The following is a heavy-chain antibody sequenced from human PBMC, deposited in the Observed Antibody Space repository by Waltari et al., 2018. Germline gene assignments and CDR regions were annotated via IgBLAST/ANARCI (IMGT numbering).Heavy chain of an antibody. J-gene: IGHJ4*02. CDR2: INSDDVTT. CDR3: TRGGSRVFDH. CDR1: GFYFRHFW. Sequence: ESPLVESGGDLVQPGRTQRISVVGSGFYFRHFWMHWVCQAHVKGLVCVYKINSDDVTTSYAHSVKGRYTISRDNSSNKVYLKMNDLRVDDTAVYYCTRGGSRVFDHWGQGTLVTVSS. V-gene: IGHV3-74*02.